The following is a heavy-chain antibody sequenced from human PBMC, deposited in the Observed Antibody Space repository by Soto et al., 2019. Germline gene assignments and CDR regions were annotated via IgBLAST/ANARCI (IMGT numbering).Heavy chain of an antibody. Sequence: PSETLSLTCAVYGGSFSGYYWSWIRQPPGKGLEWIGEINHSGSTNYNPSLKSRVTISVDTSKNQFSLKLSSVTAADTAVYYCARGRSSSSTFDYWGQGTLVTVPQ. V-gene: IGHV4-34*01. CDR3: ARGRSSSSTFDY. J-gene: IGHJ4*02. CDR2: INHSGST. CDR1: GGSFSGYY. D-gene: IGHD6-13*01.